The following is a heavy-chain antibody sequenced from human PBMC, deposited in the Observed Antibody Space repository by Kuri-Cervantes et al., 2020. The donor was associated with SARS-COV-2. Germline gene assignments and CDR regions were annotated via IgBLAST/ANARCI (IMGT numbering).Heavy chain of an antibody. CDR1: GFTFSSYS. Sequence: LSLTCAASGFTFSSYSMNWVRQAPGKGLEWVSSISSSSSYTYYADSVKGRFTISRDNAKNSLYLQMNSLRAEDTAVYYCARGVRSIAAHHAFDIWGQGTMVTVSS. V-gene: IGHV3-21*01. J-gene: IGHJ3*02. CDR2: ISSSSSYT. CDR3: ARGVRSIAAHHAFDI. D-gene: IGHD6-6*01.